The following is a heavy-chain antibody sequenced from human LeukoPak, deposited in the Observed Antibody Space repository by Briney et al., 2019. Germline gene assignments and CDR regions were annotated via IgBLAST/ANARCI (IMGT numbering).Heavy chain of an antibody. CDR3: AKLHNLNCDY. CDR2: ISGSGGST. CDR1: GFTFSDYA. D-gene: IGHD1-14*01. J-gene: IGHJ4*02. V-gene: IGHV3-23*01. Sequence: GGSLRLSCAASGFTFSDYAMSWVRQAPGKGLEWVSTISGSGGSTYYADSVKGRFTISRDSSKNTLYLQMNNLRPEDTAVYYCAKLHNLNCDYWGLGTLVTVSS.